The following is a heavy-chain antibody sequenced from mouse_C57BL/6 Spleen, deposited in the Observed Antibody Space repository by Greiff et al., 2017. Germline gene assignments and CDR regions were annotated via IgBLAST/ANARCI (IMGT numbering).Heavy chain of an antibody. Sequence: LVESGAELARPGASVKLSCKASGYTFTSYGISWVKQRTGQGLEWIGEIYPRSGNTYYNEKFKGKATLTADKSSSTAYMELRSLTSEDSAVYFCARGDYDGYPAWFAYWGQGTLVTVSA. CDR1: GYTFTSYG. CDR2: IYPRSGNT. D-gene: IGHD2-3*01. J-gene: IGHJ3*01. CDR3: ARGDYDGYPAWFAY. V-gene: IGHV1-81*01.